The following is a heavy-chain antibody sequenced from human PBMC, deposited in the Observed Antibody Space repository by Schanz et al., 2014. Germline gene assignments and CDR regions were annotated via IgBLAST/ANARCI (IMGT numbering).Heavy chain of an antibody. Sequence: DAQLLESGGGLVQPWGSLRLSCAASGFTFNSYAMTWVRQAPGKGLEWVSSISHSGGSKYYADSVKGRFTISRDNSENTLYLQMNSLSADDTAVFYCAKGMGYCSGGTCYDYYYYGLDVWGQGTTVTVSS. CDR2: ISHSGGSK. J-gene: IGHJ6*02. D-gene: IGHD2-15*01. CDR1: GFTFNSYA. CDR3: AKGMGYCSGGTCYDYYYYGLDV. V-gene: IGHV3-23*01.